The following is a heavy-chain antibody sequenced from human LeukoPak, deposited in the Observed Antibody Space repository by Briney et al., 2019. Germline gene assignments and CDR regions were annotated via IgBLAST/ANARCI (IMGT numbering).Heavy chain of an antibody. J-gene: IGHJ4*02. CDR3: ARGTAGYHSSYFDY. V-gene: IGHV3-74*01. D-gene: IGHD3-16*02. Sequence: PGGSLRLSCAASGFTFSSYWMHWVRQAPGKGLVWVSRINSDGSATAYADSVKGRFTISRDNAENTLYLQMNSLRAEDTAVYYCARGTAGYHSSYFDYWGQGTLVTVSS. CDR2: INSDGSAT. CDR1: GFTFSSYW.